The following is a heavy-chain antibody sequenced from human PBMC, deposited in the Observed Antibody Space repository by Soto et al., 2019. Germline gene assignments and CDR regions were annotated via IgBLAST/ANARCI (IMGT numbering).Heavy chain of an antibody. V-gene: IGHV4-61*01. J-gene: IGHJ4*02. D-gene: IGHD6-19*01. Sequence: KASETLSLTCTVSGGSVSSGSYYWGWIRQPPGKGLEWIGYIYYSGSTNYNPSLKSRVTISVDTSKNQFSLKLSSVTAADTAVYYCARGWPRYYFDYWGQGTLVTVSS. CDR2: IYYSGST. CDR3: ARGWPRYYFDY. CDR1: GGSVSSGSYY.